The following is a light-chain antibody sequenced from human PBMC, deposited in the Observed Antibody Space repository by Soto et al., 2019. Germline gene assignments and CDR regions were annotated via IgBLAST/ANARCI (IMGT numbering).Light chain of an antibody. CDR2: EAT. CDR3: QHRSIWPVS. CDR1: QSVSSTY. Sequence: IVLTQSPGTLSLSPWERATLSCRASQSVSSTYLAWYQQKPGQAPRLLIYEATNRATGIPDRFSGSGSGTDFTLTISRLEPEDFAVYYCQHRSIWPVSFGQGTRLEIK. J-gene: IGKJ5*01. V-gene: IGKV3D-20*02.